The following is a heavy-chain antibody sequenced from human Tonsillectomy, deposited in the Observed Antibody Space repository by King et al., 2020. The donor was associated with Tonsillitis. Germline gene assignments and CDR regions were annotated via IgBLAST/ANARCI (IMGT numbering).Heavy chain of an antibody. D-gene: IGHD2-2*01. CDR3: ARRRNIVVVPAALEYYFDY. V-gene: IGHV1-2*02. J-gene: IGHJ4*02. Sequence: QLVQSGAEVKKPGASVKVSCKASGYTFTGYYMHWVRQAPGQGLEWMGWINPNSGGTNYAQKVQGRVTMTRDTYISTAYMELSRLRSDETAVYYCARRRNIVVVPAALEYYFDYWGQGTLVTVSS. CDR2: INPNSGGT. CDR1: GYTFTGYY.